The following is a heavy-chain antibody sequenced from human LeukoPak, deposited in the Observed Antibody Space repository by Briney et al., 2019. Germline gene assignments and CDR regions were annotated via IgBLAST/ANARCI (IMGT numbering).Heavy chain of an antibody. Sequence: GASVKVSCKASGYTFTCYYMHWVRQAPGQGLEWRGWSNPNSGGTNYAQEFQGRVTMTRDTSISTAYMELSRLRSDDTAVDYCAREDCSSTSYASYFDYWGQGTLVTVSS. D-gene: IGHD2-2*01. CDR2: SNPNSGGT. CDR3: AREDCSSTSYASYFDY. V-gene: IGHV1-2*02. CDR1: GYTFTCYY. J-gene: IGHJ4*02.